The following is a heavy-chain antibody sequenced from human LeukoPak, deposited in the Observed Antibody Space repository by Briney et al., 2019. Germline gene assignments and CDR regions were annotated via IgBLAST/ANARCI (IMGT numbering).Heavy chain of an antibody. CDR2: IKSDGST. J-gene: IGHJ1*01. V-gene: IGHV3-74*01. Sequence: GGSLRLSCAASGFTFSSYWMHWVRQAPGKGLVWVSRIKSDGSTNYADSVKGRFTISRDNAKNTVSLQMNSLGAEDTGVYYCARALSEIGGYYPEYFRHWGQGTLGTVSS. CDR1: GFTFSSYW. CDR3: ARALSEIGGYYPEYFRH. D-gene: IGHD3-22*01.